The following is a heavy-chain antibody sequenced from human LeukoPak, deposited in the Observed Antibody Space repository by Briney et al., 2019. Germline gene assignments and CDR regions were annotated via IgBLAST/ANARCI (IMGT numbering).Heavy chain of an antibody. D-gene: IGHD2-8*02. CDR1: GFTVGSNY. J-gene: IGHJ3*01. V-gene: IGHV3-53*01. CDR2: IYSGGYT. CDR3: AICTGDCGGAFDV. Sequence: PGGSLRLSCVASGFTVGSNYMSWVRQAPGKGLEWVSVIYSGGYTNYADSVKGRFTISRDNSKNTLYLQMNSLRVEDTAVYYCAICTGDCGGAFDVWGQGTMVTVSS.